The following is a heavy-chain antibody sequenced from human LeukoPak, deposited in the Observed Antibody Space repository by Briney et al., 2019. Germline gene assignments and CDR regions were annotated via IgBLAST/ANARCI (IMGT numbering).Heavy chain of an antibody. Sequence: GRSLRLSCAASGFTFSSYAMHWVRQAPGKGLEWEAVISYDGSNKYYADSVKGRFTISRDNSENTLYLQMNSLRAEDTAVYYCALITMIVVVNLDYWGQGTLVTVSS. CDR3: ALITMIVVVNLDY. CDR1: GFTFSSYA. CDR2: ISYDGSNK. D-gene: IGHD3-22*01. V-gene: IGHV3-30-3*01. J-gene: IGHJ4*02.